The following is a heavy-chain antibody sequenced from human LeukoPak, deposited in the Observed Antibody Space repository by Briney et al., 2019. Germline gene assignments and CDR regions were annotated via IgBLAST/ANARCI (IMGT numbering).Heavy chain of an antibody. D-gene: IGHD5-18*01. CDR1: GGSFSGYY. J-gene: IGHJ6*02. Sequence: SETLSLTCAVYGGSFSGYYWSWIRQPPGKGLEWIGEINHSGSTNYNPSLKGRVTISVDTSKNQFSLKLSSVTAADTAVYYCARWGPNGYSYERYYYYGMDVWGQGTTVTVSS. V-gene: IGHV4-34*01. CDR3: ARWGPNGYSYERYYYYGMDV. CDR2: INHSGST.